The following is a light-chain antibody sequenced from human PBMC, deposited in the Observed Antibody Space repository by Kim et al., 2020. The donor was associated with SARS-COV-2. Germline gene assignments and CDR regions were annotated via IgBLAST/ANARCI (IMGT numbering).Light chain of an antibody. J-gene: IGKJ1*01. V-gene: IGKV3-20*01. CDR2: GAL. CDR3: QQYGNSPT. Sequence: EIVLTQSPGTLSLSPGERATLSCRASQTVPGSNLAWYQHKPGQAPRLLISGALARASGVPDRIGGEGSGTDFTLTIDRLEPEDSAVYYCQQYGNSPTFGQGTKVDIK. CDR1: QTVPGSN.